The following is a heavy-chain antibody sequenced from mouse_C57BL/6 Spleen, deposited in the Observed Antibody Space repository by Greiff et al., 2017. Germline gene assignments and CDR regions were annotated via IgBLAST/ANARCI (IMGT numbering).Heavy chain of an antibody. V-gene: IGHV1-59*01. CDR3: ARPPQTAQATRYYAMDY. CDR1: GYTFTSYW. D-gene: IGHD3-2*02. Sequence: VQLQQPGAELVRPGTSVKLSCKASGYTFTSYWMHWVKQRPGQGLEWIGVIDPSDSYTNYNQKFKGKATLTVDTSSSTAYMQLSSLTSEDSAVYYCARPPQTAQATRYYAMDYWGQGTSVTVSS. CDR2: IDPSDSYT. J-gene: IGHJ4*01.